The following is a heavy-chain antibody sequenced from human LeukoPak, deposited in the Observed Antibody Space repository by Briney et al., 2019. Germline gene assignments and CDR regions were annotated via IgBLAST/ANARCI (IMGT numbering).Heavy chain of an antibody. Sequence: SETLSLTCTVSGGSISSSSYYWGWIRQPPGKGLEWIGSIFYTRSTYYNPSLKSRVTISVDTSKNQFSLKLTSVTAADTAVYYCARGVTMIVVVIHDWYFDLWGRGTLVTVSS. CDR1: GGSISSSSYY. V-gene: IGHV4-39*01. J-gene: IGHJ2*01. CDR2: IFYTRST. D-gene: IGHD3-22*01. CDR3: ARGVTMIVVVIHDWYFDL.